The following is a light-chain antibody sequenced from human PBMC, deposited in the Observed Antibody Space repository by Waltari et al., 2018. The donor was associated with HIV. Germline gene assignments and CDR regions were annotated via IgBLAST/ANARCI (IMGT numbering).Light chain of an antibody. CDR3: MQGTQFPYT. J-gene: IGKJ2*01. Sequence: DIVLTQTPLSSPVTLGQPASISCRSSQSLVNSDGNTYLNWLQQRPGQPPRLLSYKISNRFSGVPDRFSGSGAGTDFTLKISRVEAEDVGVFDCMQGTQFPYTFGQGTKLEIK. CDR2: KIS. CDR1: QSLVNSDGNTY. V-gene: IGKV2-24*01.